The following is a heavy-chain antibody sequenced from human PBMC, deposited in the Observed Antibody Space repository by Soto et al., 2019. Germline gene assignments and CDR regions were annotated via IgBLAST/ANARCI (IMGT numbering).Heavy chain of an antibody. V-gene: IGHV2-5*01. D-gene: IGHD3-10*01. Sequence: QITLKESGPTLVKPTQTLTLTCTFSGFSLSTSGVGVGWIRQPPGKALEWLALIYWNDDKRYSPSLKSRLTITTDTAKDQVVLTMTDMDPVDTATYYCAHRRAVRGVRDWFDPWGRGTLVRVSS. J-gene: IGHJ5*02. CDR1: GFSLSTSGVG. CDR3: AHRRAVRGVRDWFDP. CDR2: IYWNDDK.